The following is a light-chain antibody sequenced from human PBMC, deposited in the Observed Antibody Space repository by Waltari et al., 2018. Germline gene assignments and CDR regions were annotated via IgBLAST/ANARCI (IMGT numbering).Light chain of an antibody. J-gene: IGKJ1*01. CDR3: QKYDRLPAT. Sequence: EIVLTLSPGTLSLSPGGRGTLSCRASQRVSRFLAWYQQKPGQAPRLLIYGASTRATGIPDRFSGSESGTDFSLTISRLEPEDFAVYYCQKYDRLPATFGQGTKVEIK. CDR1: QRVSRF. CDR2: GAS. V-gene: IGKV3-20*01.